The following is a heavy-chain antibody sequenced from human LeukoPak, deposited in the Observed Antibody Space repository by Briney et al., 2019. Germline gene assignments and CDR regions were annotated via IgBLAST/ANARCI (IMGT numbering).Heavy chain of an antibody. CDR1: GFTFSSYG. Sequence: GGSLRLSCAASGFTFSSYGMHWVRQAPGKGLEWVAVISYDGSNKYYADSVKGRFTISRDNSKNTLYLQMNSLRAEDTAVYYCAKDDRDSSGYYYAESYYFDYWGQGTLATVSS. CDR2: ISYDGSNK. D-gene: IGHD3-22*01. J-gene: IGHJ4*02. V-gene: IGHV3-30*18. CDR3: AKDDRDSSGYYYAESYYFDY.